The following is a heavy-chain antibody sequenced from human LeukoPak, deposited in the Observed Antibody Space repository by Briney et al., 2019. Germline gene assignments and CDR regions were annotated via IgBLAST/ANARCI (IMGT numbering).Heavy chain of an antibody. CDR2: ISNDGNNK. J-gene: IGHJ4*02. D-gene: IGHD6-13*01. CDR3: AKKGSRIAAAGPYFDY. V-gene: IGHV3-30-3*01. CDR1: GFTFSRYA. Sequence: GGSLRLSCAASGFTFSRYAFHWVRQAPGKGLEWVAVISNDGNNKYHADSVKGRFTISRDNAKNSLYLQMNSLRAEDTAVYYCAKKGSRIAAAGPYFDYWGQGTLVTVSS.